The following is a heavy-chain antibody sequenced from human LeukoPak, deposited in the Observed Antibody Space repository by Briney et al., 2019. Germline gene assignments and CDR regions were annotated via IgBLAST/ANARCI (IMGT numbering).Heavy chain of an antibody. Sequence: GWVRQAPGKGLEWIGSIYYSGSTYYNPSLKSRVTISVDTSKNQFSLKLSSVTAADTAVYYCARGFYSSGWYNAFDIWGQGTMVTVSS. V-gene: IGHV4-39*01. D-gene: IGHD6-19*01. J-gene: IGHJ3*02. CDR2: IYYSGST. CDR3: ARGFYSSGWYNAFDI.